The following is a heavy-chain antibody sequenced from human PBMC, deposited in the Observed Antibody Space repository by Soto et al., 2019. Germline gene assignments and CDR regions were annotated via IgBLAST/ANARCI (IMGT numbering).Heavy chain of an antibody. Sequence: GESLKISCAASGFTFSSYWMSWVRQAPGKGLEWVANIKQDGSEKYYVDSVKGRFTISRDNAKNSLYLQMNSLRAEDTAVYYCAKDILRYFDWLLYGMDVWGQGTTVTVSS. CDR2: IKQDGSEK. CDR3: AKDILRYFDWLLYGMDV. V-gene: IGHV3-7*03. CDR1: GFTFSSYW. J-gene: IGHJ6*02. D-gene: IGHD3-9*01.